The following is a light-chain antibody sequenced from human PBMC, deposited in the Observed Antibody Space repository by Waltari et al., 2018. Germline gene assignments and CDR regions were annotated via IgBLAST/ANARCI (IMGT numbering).Light chain of an antibody. V-gene: IGKV2-28*01. Sequence: DIVMTQSPLSLPVTPGEPPSISCRSSQNLLHRDRYNFLDCSVQKPGQSPQLLIYLGSNRASGVPDRFSGSGSGTDFTLKSSRVEAGDVGVYYCMQALQTPWTFGQGTKVEIK. CDR2: LGS. CDR1: QNLLHRDRYNF. J-gene: IGKJ1*01. CDR3: MQALQTPWT.